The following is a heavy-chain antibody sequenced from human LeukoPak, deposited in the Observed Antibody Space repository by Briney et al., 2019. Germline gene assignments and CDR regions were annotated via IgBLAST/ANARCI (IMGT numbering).Heavy chain of an antibody. CDR2: IYYSVST. CDR3: ASFKDNYFDP. Sequence: PSQTLSLTCTVSSGSLSIGNYFWTWIRQHPGKGLEWIGYIYYSVSTYYNPSLKSRVTLSVDTSKNQFSLKLTSVTAADTAVYYCASFKDNYFDPWGQGTLVTVSS. J-gene: IGHJ5*02. CDR1: SGSLSIGNYF. V-gene: IGHV4-31*03.